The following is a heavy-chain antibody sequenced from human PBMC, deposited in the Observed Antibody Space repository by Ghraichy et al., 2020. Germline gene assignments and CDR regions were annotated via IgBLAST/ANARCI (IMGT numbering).Heavy chain of an antibody. Sequence: ASVKVSCKASGYTFTRYGFSWVRQAPGQGLEWMGWISTYNGDTNYAHKFQGRVTMTTDTSTSTAYMELRSLKSDDTAAYYCARDLNDYVWGTYRDDAFDIWGRGTMVTVSS. V-gene: IGHV1-18*04. D-gene: IGHD3-16*02. CDR1: GYTFTRYG. CDR2: ISTYNGDT. J-gene: IGHJ3*02. CDR3: ARDLNDYVWGTYRDDAFDI.